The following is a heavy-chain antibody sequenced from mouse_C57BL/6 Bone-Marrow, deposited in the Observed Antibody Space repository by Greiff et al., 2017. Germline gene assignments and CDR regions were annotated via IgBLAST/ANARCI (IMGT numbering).Heavy chain of an antibody. CDR3: AREGNGSPYYFDY. D-gene: IGHD1-1*01. V-gene: IGHV1-53*01. J-gene: IGHJ2*01. CDR2: INPSNGGT. Sequence: QVQLQQPGTELVKPGASVKLSCKASGYTFTSYWMHWVKQRPGQGLEWIGNINPSNGGTNYNEKFKSKATLTVDKSSSTAYMQLSSLTSEDSAVYDCAREGNGSPYYFDYWGQGTTLTVSS. CDR1: GYTFTSYW.